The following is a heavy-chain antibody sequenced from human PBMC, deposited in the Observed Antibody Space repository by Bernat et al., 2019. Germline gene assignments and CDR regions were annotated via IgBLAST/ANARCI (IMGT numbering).Heavy chain of an antibody. CDR2: IYWDDDK. CDR3: AQTYGSGSYYIDY. V-gene: IGHV2-5*02. D-gene: IGHD3-10*01. CDR1: GFSLSTSGVG. J-gene: IGHJ4*02. Sequence: QTTLMESGPTLVKRTLTLTLTCTFSGFSLSTSGVGVGWLRQPPGKALEWLALIYWDDDKRYSASLKSRLTIAKDTSKNQVLLTMTNMDDMDTATYSCAQTYGSGSYYIDYWGQGTLVTVSS.